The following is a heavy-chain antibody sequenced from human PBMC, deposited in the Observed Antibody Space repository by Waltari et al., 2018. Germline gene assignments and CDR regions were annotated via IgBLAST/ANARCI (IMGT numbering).Heavy chain of an antibody. J-gene: IGHJ4*02. Sequence: VRQAPGQGLEWMGRIIPILGIANYAQKFQGRVTITADESTSTAYMELSSLRSEDTAVYYCAREGIVGAIPQLHLDYWGQGTLVTVSS. D-gene: IGHD1-26*01. V-gene: IGHV1-69*04. CDR2: IIPILGIA. CDR3: AREGIVGAIPQLHLDY.